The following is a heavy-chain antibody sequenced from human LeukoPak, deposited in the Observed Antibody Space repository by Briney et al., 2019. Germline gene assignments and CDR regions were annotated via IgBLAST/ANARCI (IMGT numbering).Heavy chain of an antibody. CDR1: GFTFSSYW. J-gene: IGHJ3*02. Sequence: PGGSLRLSCTASGFTFSSYWMTWVRQAPGKGLEWVSYISTSGRTIHYADSVKGRFTISRDNAKNSLFLRVNSLREEDTAVYYFARGGTGYDVFDIWGQGTMVTVSS. V-gene: IGHV3-48*02. D-gene: IGHD1-1*01. CDR3: ARGGTGYDVFDI. CDR2: ISTSGRTI.